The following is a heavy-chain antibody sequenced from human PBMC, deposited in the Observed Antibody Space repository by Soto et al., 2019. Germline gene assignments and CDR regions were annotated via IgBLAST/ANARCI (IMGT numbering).Heavy chain of an antibody. D-gene: IGHD3-10*01. CDR3: AKSGRITMVRGVPGYYYGMDV. J-gene: IGHJ6*02. Sequence: GGSLRLSCAASGFTFSSYGMHWVRQAPGKGLEWVAVISYDESNKYYADSVKGRFTISRDNSKNTLYLQMNSLRAEDTAVYYCAKSGRITMVRGVPGYYYGMDVWGQGTTVTVSS. V-gene: IGHV3-30*18. CDR1: GFTFSSYG. CDR2: ISYDESNK.